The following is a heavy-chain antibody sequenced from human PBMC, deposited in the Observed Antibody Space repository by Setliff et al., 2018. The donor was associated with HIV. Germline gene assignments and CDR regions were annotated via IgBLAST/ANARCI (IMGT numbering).Heavy chain of an antibody. CDR1: EYSFSNYW. V-gene: IGHV5-51*01. CDR3: ARFVHSSGWYSSSYYYHMDV. Sequence: PGESLKISCKGSEYSFSNYWIAWVRQVPGKGLEWMGIIYPGDSDTTYSPSFQGQVNISADKSISTAYLQWSSLKASDTAMYYCARFVHSSGWYSSSYYYHMDVWGKGTTVTVSS. D-gene: IGHD3-22*01. J-gene: IGHJ6*03. CDR2: IYPGDSDT.